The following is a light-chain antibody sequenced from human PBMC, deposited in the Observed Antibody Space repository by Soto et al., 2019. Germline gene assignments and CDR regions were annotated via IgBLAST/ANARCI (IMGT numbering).Light chain of an antibody. J-gene: IGKJ2*01. CDR2: ATS. CDR3: QQPPYT. CDR1: QTMRSSH. V-gene: IGKV1-39*01. Sequence: TQSPGTLSLSPGERATLSCRASQTMRSSHLAWYQQKPGKAPKLLIYATSTLQSGVPSRFSGRDSGADFTLTINNLQPEDFATYYCQQPPYTFGPGTKVEIK.